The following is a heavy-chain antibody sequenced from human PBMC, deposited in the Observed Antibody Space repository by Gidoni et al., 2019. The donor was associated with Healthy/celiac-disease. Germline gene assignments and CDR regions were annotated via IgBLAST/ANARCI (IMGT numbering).Heavy chain of an antibody. CDR3: AHGDYQLLTLKTYYFDY. CDR1: GFSLSTSGVG. J-gene: IGHJ4*02. CDR2: IYWNDDK. D-gene: IGHD2-2*01. V-gene: IGHV2-5*01. Sequence: QITLKESGPTLVKPPQTLTLTCTFSGFSLSTSGVGVGWVRQPPGKALEWLALIYWNDDKRYSPSLKSRLTITKDTSKNQVVLTMTNMDPVDTATYYCAHGDYQLLTLKTYYFDYWGQGTLVTVSS.